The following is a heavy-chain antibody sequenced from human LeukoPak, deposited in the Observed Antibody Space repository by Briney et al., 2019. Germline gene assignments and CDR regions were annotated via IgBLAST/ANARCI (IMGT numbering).Heavy chain of an antibody. J-gene: IGHJ4*02. CDR3: VKDLRWLQTQPPEIGY. Sequence: QAGGPLRLSCEVSGFTLSNYAVNWVRKAPGKGLEWVSSFSASAGSAVYGDSVKGRFTISRVNAENTLYLQMNSLRAEDTAVYYCVKDLRWLQTQPPEIGYWGQGTLVTVSS. CDR2: FSASAGSA. D-gene: IGHD5-24*01. V-gene: IGHV3-23*01. CDR1: GFTLSNYA.